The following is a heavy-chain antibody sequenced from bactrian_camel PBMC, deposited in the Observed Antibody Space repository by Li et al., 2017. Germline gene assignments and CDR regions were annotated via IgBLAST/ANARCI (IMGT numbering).Heavy chain of an antibody. D-gene: IGHD2*01. Sequence: HVQLVESGGGSVQTGGSLSLVCTASNYTDSRLAMGWFRQASGKEREGVARIDSDGTLTDYADSVKGRFTISQDNAKNMVYLQMNGLKPDGAAMYYCAAAGVHCFRGYWDRWSFGFWGPGTQVTVS. V-gene: IGHV3S14*01. J-gene: IGHJ6*01. CDR2: IDSDGTLT. CDR3: AAAGVHCFRGYWDRWSFGF. CDR1: NYTDSRLA.